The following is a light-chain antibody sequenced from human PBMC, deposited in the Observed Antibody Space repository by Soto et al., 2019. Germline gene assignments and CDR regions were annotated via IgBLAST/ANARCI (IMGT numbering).Light chain of an antibody. CDR1: QDISNS. Sequence: DIQMTQSPSSLSASIGDRATITCRTSQDISNSLAWYQQKPGKAPKLLIFAASTLQSGVPSRFSGGGSGTDFTLTISSLQPEDFATYYCQQSYSTPPTFGQGTKVDIK. V-gene: IGKV1-27*01. CDR3: QQSYSTPPT. CDR2: AAS. J-gene: IGKJ1*01.